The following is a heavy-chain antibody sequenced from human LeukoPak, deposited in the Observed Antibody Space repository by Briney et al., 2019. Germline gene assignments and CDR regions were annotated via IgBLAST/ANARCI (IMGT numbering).Heavy chain of an antibody. CDR2: IIPIFGTA. Sequence: GSSVKVCCKASGGTFTSYAISWVRQAPGQGLEWMGGIIPIFGTANYAQKFQGRVTITTDESTSTAYMELSSLRSEDTAVNYCARGSIFGVVTSYYYYYMDVWGKGTTVTVSS. V-gene: IGHV1-69*05. CDR3: ARGSIFGVVTSYYYYYMDV. J-gene: IGHJ6*03. CDR1: GGTFTSYA. D-gene: IGHD3-3*01.